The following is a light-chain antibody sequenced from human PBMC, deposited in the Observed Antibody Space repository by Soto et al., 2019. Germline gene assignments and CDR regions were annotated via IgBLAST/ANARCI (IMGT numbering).Light chain of an antibody. J-gene: IGKJ5*01. CDR3: QQRSNWPPIT. Sequence: EIVMTQSPATLSVVQGERATLSCRASQSISSNLAWYQQKPGQAPRLLTYGASNRATGIPARFSGSGSGTDFTLTISSLEPEDFAVYYCQQRSNWPPITFGQGTRLEIK. CDR2: GAS. CDR1: QSISSN. V-gene: IGKV3-11*01.